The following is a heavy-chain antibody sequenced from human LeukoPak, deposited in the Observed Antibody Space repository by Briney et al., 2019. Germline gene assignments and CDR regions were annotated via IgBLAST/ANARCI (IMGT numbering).Heavy chain of an antibody. J-gene: IGHJ4*02. Sequence: PGGSLRLSCVASGFTFSGYAMSWVRQAPGKGLEWVANISGSGSSKYYADSVKGRFTSPRDTSKNAVYLQMTSLRAEDTAVYYCAKAGGRGSGSYWWSFDYWGQGTLVTVSP. V-gene: IGHV3-23*01. CDR3: AKAGGRGSGSYWWSFDY. D-gene: IGHD3-10*01. CDR2: ISGSGSSK. CDR1: GFTFSGYA.